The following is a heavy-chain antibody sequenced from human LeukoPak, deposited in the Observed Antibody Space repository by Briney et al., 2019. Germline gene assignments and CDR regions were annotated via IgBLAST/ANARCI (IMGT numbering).Heavy chain of an antibody. Sequence: LAGGSLRLSCAASGFTFSSYSMNWVRQAPGKGLEWVSYISSSSCTIYYADSVKGRLTISRDNAKNSLYLQMNSLRVEDTAAYYCARGIAAAGTENYWGQGTLVTVSS. D-gene: IGHD6-13*01. CDR2: ISSSSCTI. CDR1: GFTFSSYS. CDR3: ARGIAAAGTENY. V-gene: IGHV3-48*01. J-gene: IGHJ4*02.